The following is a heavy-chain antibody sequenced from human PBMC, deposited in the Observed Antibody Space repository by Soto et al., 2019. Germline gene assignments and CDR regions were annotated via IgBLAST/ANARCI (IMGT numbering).Heavy chain of an antibody. CDR3: TKEHSNYPDNWFDP. V-gene: IGHV3-23*01. Sequence: PGVSLRLSCAASGFTFSSYAMSWVRQAPGTGLEWVSAIDGGGTKTYYADSVKGRFTISRDNSMNTLYLQMDSLRAEDTAIYYCTKEHSNYPDNWFDPWGQGTRVTVSS. CDR1: GFTFSSYA. D-gene: IGHD4-4*01. CDR2: IDGGGTKT. J-gene: IGHJ5*02.